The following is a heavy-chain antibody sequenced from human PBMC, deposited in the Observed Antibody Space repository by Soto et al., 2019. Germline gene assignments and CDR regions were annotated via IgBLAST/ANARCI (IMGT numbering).Heavy chain of an antibody. CDR2: IHHSGST. Sequence: PSETLSLTCTVSGGSISSRSYYWGWIRQPPGKGLEWIGSIHHSGSTYYNPSLNSRLTISVDVSKNQFSLRLSSVTAADTAVYHCAKHLHILATKYYYSYYVDGCGKGTTVTVSS. CDR1: GGSISSRSYY. D-gene: IGHD5-12*01. V-gene: IGHV4-39*01. CDR3: AKHLHILATKYYYSYYVDG. J-gene: IGHJ6*03.